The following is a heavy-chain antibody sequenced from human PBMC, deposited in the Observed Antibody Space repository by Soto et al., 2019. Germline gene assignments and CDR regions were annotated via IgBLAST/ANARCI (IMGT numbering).Heavy chain of an antibody. D-gene: IGHD5-18*01. V-gene: IGHV3-23*01. J-gene: IGHJ4*02. CDR2: ISGSGGST. CDR3: AKEGGSYGYFDY. CDR1: GFTVSSNC. Sequence: PGGSLRLSCAASGFTVSSNCMSWVRQAPGKGLEWVSAISGSGGSTYYADSVKGRFTISRDNSKNTLYLQMNSLRAEDTAVYYCAKEGGSYGYFDYWGQGTLVTVSS.